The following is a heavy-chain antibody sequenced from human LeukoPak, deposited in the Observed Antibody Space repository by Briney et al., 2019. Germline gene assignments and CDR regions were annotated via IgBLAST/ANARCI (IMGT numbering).Heavy chain of an antibody. Sequence: GGSLRLSCAASGFTLSSYAMSWVRQGPGKGLEWVSAISVSGNTYHADSVKGRFTISWDSSKNTLYLQMNSLRVEDTAVYYCAEDRGIISDYWGQGTLVTVSS. D-gene: IGHD3-10*01. V-gene: IGHV3-23*01. CDR3: AEDRGIISDY. J-gene: IGHJ4*02. CDR2: ISVSGNT. CDR1: GFTLSSYA.